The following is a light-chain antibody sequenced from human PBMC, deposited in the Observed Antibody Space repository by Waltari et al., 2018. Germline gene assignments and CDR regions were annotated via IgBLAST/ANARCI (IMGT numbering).Light chain of an antibody. Sequence: DIQMTQSPSSLSASVGDRVTITCRASQSISSYLNWYQHKPGKAPKLLIYSASSWQSGFPSRFSGSGSGTDFTLTISSLQPEDFASYYCQQSYSTPYTFGQGTKLEIK. V-gene: IGKV1-39*01. CDR2: SAS. CDR1: QSISSY. J-gene: IGKJ2*01. CDR3: QQSYSTPYT.